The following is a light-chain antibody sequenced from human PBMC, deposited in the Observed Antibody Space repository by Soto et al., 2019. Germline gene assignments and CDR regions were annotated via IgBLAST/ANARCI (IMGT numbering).Light chain of an antibody. CDR1: QSVSTR. CDR2: GAS. CDR3: QQYDDWPRS. J-gene: IGKJ1*01. V-gene: IGKV3-15*01. Sequence: EIVMTQSPATLSVSPGERATLSCRASQSVSTRLAWYQQKPGQVPRLLIYGASTRAAGIPVRFSGSGSGTDFTLTINSLQSEDFAVYYCQQYDDWPRSCGQGTKVDI.